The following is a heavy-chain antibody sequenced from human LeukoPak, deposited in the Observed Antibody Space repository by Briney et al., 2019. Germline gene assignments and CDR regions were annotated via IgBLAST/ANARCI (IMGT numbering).Heavy chain of an antibody. Sequence: GESLKISCQGSGYRFTSYWISWVRQMPGKGLEWMGRIDPSDSYTNYSPSFQGHVTISADKSISTAYLQWSSLKASDTAMYYCARLLYSSSWEFDYWGQGTLVTVSS. J-gene: IGHJ4*02. D-gene: IGHD6-13*01. CDR3: ARLLYSSSWEFDY. CDR2: IDPSDSYT. CDR1: GYRFTSYW. V-gene: IGHV5-10-1*01.